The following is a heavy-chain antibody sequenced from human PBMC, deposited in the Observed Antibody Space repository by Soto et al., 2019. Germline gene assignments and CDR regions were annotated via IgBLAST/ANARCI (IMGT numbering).Heavy chain of an antibody. CDR2: IKQDGSEK. CDR1: GFTFSSYW. CDR3: ARVYSGRYYYMDV. J-gene: IGHJ6*03. D-gene: IGHD1-26*01. V-gene: IGHV3-7*01. Sequence: GGSLRLSCAASGFTFSSYWMSWVRQAPGKGLEWVANIKQDGSEKYYVDSVKGRFTISRDNAKNSLYLQMNSLRAEDTAVYSCARVYSGRYYYMDVWGKGTTVTVSS.